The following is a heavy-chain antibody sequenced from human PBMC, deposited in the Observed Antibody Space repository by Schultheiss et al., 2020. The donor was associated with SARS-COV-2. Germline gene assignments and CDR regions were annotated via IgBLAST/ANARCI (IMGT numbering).Heavy chain of an antibody. V-gene: IGHV3-23*01. D-gene: IGHD6-13*01. CDR1: GFTFSSYS. CDR2: ISGSGGST. CDR3: ARASGFISRHSSSWYYFDY. J-gene: IGHJ4*02. Sequence: GGSLRLSCAASGFTFSSYSMNWVRQAPGKGLEWVSAISGSGGSTYYADSVKGRFTISRDNSKNTLYLQMNSLRAEDTAVFYCARASGFISRHSSSWYYFDYWGQGTLVTVSS.